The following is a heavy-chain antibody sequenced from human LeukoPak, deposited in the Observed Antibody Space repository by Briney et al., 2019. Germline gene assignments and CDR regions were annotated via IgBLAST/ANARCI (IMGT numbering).Heavy chain of an antibody. D-gene: IGHD3-22*01. CDR1: GGSISSYY. Sequence: PSETLSLTCTVSGGSISSYYWSWIRQPPGKGLEWIGYIYYIGSTNNNPSLKSRVTISVDTSKNQFSLNLTSVTAADTAVYYCARGDPYYYDSSGSVDYWGQGTLVTVSS. CDR3: ARGDPYYYDSSGSVDY. CDR2: IYYIGST. J-gene: IGHJ4*02. V-gene: IGHV4-59*01.